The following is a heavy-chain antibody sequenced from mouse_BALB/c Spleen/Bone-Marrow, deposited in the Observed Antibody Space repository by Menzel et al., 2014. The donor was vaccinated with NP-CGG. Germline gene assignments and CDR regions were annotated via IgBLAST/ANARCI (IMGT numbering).Heavy chain of an antibody. CDR2: ITSGGSYT. CDR3: TRDNGPFDY. D-gene: IGHD1-2*01. Sequence: EVMLVESGGGLVKPGGSLKLSCAASGFTFSSYTMSWVRQTPEKRLEWVATITSGGSYTYYPDSVKGRFTISRDNAKNTPYLQMSSLKSEDTAMYYCTRDNGPFDYWGQGTTLTVSS. V-gene: IGHV5-6-4*01. J-gene: IGHJ2*01. CDR1: GFTFSSYT.